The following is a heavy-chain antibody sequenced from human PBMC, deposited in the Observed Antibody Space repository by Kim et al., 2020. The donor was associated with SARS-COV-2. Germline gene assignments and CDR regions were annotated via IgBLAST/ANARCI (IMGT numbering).Heavy chain of an antibody. D-gene: IGHD2-2*01. J-gene: IGHJ4*02. Sequence: GRSLRLSCAASGFTFSNYAMSWVRQAPGKGLEWVSTVSHDDGTAYGDSVKGRFTISRDNSKNILNLQMSSLRAEDTAVYYCAKLCCSSATCYVDYWGQGTLVTVSS. CDR2: VSHDDGTA. CDR1: GFTFSNYA. V-gene: IGHV3-23*01. CDR3: AKLCCSSATCYVDY.